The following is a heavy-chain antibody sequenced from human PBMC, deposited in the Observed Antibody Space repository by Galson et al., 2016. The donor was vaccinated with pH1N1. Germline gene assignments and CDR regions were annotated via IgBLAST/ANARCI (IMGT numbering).Heavy chain of an antibody. Sequence: TLSLTCTVSGGSISSGGYYWCWIRQHPGKGLEWIGYIYYSGSTYYNPSLKSRVTISVDTSKNQFSLKLSSVTAADTAVYYCAMVPRGEFLYYMDVWGKRTTVTVSS. D-gene: IGHD3-16*01. CDR3: AMVPRGEFLYYMDV. CDR2: IYYSGST. V-gene: IGHV4-31*03. CDR1: GGSISSGGYY. J-gene: IGHJ6*03.